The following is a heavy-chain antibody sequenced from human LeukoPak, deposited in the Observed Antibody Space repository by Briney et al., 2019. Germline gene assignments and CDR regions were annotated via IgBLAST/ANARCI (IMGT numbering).Heavy chain of an antibody. D-gene: IGHD6-13*01. J-gene: IGHJ4*02. CDR3: ASVPAAAHRGYFDF. CDR1: GGSVTSGAYS. Sequence: SETLSLTCAVSGGSVTSGAYSWTWIRQPPGKGLEWIGYFYHSGSTYYNPSLKSRVTISVDRSKNQFSLKLGPVTAADTAVYYCASVPAAAHRGYFDFWGQGTLVTVSS. V-gene: IGHV4-30-2*01. CDR2: FYHSGST.